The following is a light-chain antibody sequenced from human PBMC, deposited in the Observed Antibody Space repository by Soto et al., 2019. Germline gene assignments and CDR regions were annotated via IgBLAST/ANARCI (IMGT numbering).Light chain of an antibody. Sequence: EIVLTQSPGTLSLSPGDGATLSCRASQSVSSTYLAWYQQKPGQAPRLLIYGASTRATGIRDRFRGSGSGTGFTLTISRLESEDFAVYYCQQYGGSMTFGQGALLEIE. V-gene: IGKV3-20*01. J-gene: IGKJ5*01. CDR3: QQYGGSMT. CDR2: GAS. CDR1: QSVSSTY.